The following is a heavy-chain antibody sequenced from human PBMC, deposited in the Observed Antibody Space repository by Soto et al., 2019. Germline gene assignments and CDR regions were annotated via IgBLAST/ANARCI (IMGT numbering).Heavy chain of an antibody. D-gene: IGHD6-13*01. Sequence: SQTLSLTCAISGDRVSSNSAAWHCIRQSPSRGLEWLGRTYYRSKWYNDYAVSVESRITINPDTSKNQFSLQLNSVTPEDTAVYYCARDLGIYSRSNAYCYDMDVWGQGTTVTVSS. CDR1: GDRVSSNSAA. CDR3: ARDLGIYSRSNAYCYDMDV. V-gene: IGHV6-1*01. J-gene: IGHJ6*02. CDR2: TYYRSKWYN.